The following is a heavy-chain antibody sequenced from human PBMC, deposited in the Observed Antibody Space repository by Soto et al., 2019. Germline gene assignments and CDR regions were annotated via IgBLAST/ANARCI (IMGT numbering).Heavy chain of an antibody. CDR3: ARAAYSSSWYPAEYFQH. Sequence: PGESLKISCMGSGYKVSTWHNFTSYWIAWVRQMPGEGLEWMGIIYPGDSDTRYSPSFQGQVTISADKSISTAYLQWSSLKASDTAMYYCARAAYSSSWYPAEYFQHWGQGTLVTVSS. CDR1: GYKVSTWHNFTSYW. V-gene: IGHV5-51*01. D-gene: IGHD6-13*01. J-gene: IGHJ1*01. CDR2: IYPGDSDT.